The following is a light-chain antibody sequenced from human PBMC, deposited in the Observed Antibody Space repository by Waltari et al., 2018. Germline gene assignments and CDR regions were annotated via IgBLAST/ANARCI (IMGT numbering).Light chain of an antibody. CDR3: ATWDGRVNGVL. CDR1: NYNIGSGP. V-gene: IGLV1-44*01. CDR2: SND. Sequence: QSVLTQAPSVSGTPGQWVTISCSGTNYNIGSGPVNWYQQVPGMSPRLLIYSNDQRPSGVPDRFSGSKSGTSASLAISGLQSEDEADYYCATWDGRVNGVLFGGGTKVTVL. J-gene: IGLJ2*01.